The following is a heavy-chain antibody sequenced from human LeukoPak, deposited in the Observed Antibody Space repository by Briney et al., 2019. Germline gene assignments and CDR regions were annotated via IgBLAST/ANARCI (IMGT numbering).Heavy chain of an antibody. J-gene: IGHJ4*02. V-gene: IGHV4-39*07. D-gene: IGHD6-13*01. CDR2: IYYSGST. Sequence: SETLSLTCTVSGGSISSSSYYWGWIRQPPGKGLEWIGSIYYSGSTNYNPSLKSRVTISVDTSKNQFSLKLSSVTAADTAVYYCARVSSSSQSPLFDYWGQGTLVTVSS. CDR3: ARVSSSSQSPLFDY. CDR1: GGSISSSSYY.